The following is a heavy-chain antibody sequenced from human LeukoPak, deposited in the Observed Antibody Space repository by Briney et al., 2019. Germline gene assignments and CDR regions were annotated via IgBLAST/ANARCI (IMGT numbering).Heavy chain of an antibody. J-gene: IGHJ4*02. D-gene: IGHD5-12*01. Sequence: GGSLRLSCAASGFTFSYSSMNWVRQAPGKGLEWVSGISWNSGSIGYADSVKGRFTISRDNAKNSLYLQMNSLRAEDTALYYCAKDSRRYSGYVFDYWGQGTLVTVSS. CDR2: ISWNSGSI. CDR3: AKDSRRYSGYVFDY. CDR1: GFTFSYSS. V-gene: IGHV3-9*01.